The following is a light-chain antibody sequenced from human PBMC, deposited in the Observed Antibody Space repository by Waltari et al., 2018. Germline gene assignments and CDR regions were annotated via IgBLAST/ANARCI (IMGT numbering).Light chain of an antibody. CDR3: LLSSGGARV. CDR1: TGAVTSGHY. Sequence: QAVVTQEPSLTVSPGGTVTLTCGSSTGAVTSGHYPYWFQQKPGQAPRTLIYDTRNKHSWTPARLSGSLLGGKAALTLSGAQPEDEAEYYCLLSSGGARVFGTGTKVTVL. CDR2: DTR. J-gene: IGLJ1*01. V-gene: IGLV7-46*01.